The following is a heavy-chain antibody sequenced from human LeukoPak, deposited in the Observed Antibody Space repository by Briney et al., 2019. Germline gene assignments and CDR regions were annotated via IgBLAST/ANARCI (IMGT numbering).Heavy chain of an antibody. J-gene: IGHJ4*02. D-gene: IGHD2-8*01. V-gene: IGHV1-46*03. CDR1: GYTFTSYY. Sequence: ASVKVSCKASGYTFTSYYMHWVRQAPGQGLEWMGIINPSGGSTSYARKFQGRVTMTRDASTSTVYMELSSLRSEDTAVYYCARDRYCTNGVCHIADYWGQGTLVTVSS. CDR3: ARDRYCTNGVCHIADY. CDR2: INPSGGST.